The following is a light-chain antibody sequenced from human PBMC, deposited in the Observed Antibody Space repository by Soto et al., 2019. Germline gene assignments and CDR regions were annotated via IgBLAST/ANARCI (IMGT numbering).Light chain of an antibody. J-gene: IGKJ1*01. CDR2: GTS. Sequence: EIVLTQSPATLSLSPGERATLSCRASQNVANYLDWYQQKPGQAPRLLIYGTSSRATGIPTRFSGSGSGTDFTLSITSLEPEDFAVYYCQKYETSLGLTVGQGTKVDI. V-gene: IGKV3-20*01. CDR1: QNVANY. CDR3: QKYETSLGLT.